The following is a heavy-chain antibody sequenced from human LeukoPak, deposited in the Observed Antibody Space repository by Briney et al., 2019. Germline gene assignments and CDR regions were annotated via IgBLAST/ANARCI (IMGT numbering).Heavy chain of an antibody. CDR3: ARYFLDDSQH. CDR2: IYTSGST. D-gene: IGHD3-9*01. Sequence: PSETLSLTCTVSGGSISSGSYYWSWIRQPAGKGLEWIGRIYTSGSTNYNPSLKSRVTISVDTSKNQFSLKLSSVTAADTAVYYCARYFLDDSQHWGQGTLVTVSS. CDR1: GGSISSGSYY. V-gene: IGHV4-61*02. J-gene: IGHJ1*01.